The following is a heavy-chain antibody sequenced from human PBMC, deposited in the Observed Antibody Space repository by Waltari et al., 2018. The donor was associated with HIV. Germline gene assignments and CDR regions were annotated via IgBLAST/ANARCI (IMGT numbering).Heavy chain of an antibody. CDR1: GFSFEDYA. Sequence: EGQLVESGGGLEEPGRSLTLSCVASGFSFEDYAMHWVRQRPGKGPGVVSGISWSSVSRSYADSVKGRFTVSRDNARYSLYLHISSLRPEDTASYFCAKDSVDGYKQRNRFGPWGQGTQVSVSS. CDR2: ISWSSVSR. J-gene: IGHJ5*02. V-gene: IGHV3-9*01. D-gene: IGHD2-21*01. CDR3: AKDSVDGYKQRNRFGP.